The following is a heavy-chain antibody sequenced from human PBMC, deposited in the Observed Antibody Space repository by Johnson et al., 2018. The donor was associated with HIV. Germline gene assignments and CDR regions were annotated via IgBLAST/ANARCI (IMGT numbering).Heavy chain of an antibody. CDR2: ISYDGSNK. D-gene: IGHD3-22*01. CDR3: AKETRDSRSAFDI. V-gene: IGHV3-30*18. Sequence: VQLVESGGGVVQPGRSLRLSCAASGFTFSSSWMHWVCQAPGKGLEWVAVISYDGSNKHYAESVKGRFTISRDNSKKTLYLQMNSLRAEDTAVYYCAKETRDSRSAFDIWGQGTMVTVSS. J-gene: IGHJ3*02. CDR1: GFTFSSSW.